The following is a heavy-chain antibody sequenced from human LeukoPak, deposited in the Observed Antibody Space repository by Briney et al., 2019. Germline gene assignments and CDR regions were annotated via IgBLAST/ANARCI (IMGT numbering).Heavy chain of an antibody. V-gene: IGHV3-23*01. CDR1: GFTLSNHP. Sequence: PGGSLSLSCAASGFTLSNHPMYWVRQAPGKGLEWVSSLSDTGDSTHYADFVKGRFTISRDSARSALYLQMNSLRAEDTAVYYCAKGDCSSGSCYFDYWGQGSQVTVSS. CDR2: LSDTGDST. D-gene: IGHD2-15*01. CDR3: AKGDCSSGSCYFDY. J-gene: IGHJ4*02.